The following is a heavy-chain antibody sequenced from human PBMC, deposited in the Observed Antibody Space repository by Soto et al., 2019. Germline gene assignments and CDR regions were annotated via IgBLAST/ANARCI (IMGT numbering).Heavy chain of an antibody. V-gene: IGHV1-18*01. J-gene: IGHJ4*02. CDR1: GYTFSSYG. Sequence: ASVKVSCKASGYTFSSYGINWVRQAPGQGLEWMGWISAYNGDTSYAQKFQGRVTMTTETSTSTAYMELRSLRFDDTAVYYCARAGYFYGSGSALRFWGQGALVTVSS. D-gene: IGHD3-10*01. CDR3: ARAGYFYGSGSALRF. CDR2: ISAYNGDT.